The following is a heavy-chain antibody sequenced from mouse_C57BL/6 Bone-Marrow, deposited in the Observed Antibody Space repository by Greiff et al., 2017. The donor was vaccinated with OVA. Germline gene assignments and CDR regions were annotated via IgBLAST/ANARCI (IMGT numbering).Heavy chain of an antibody. CDR3: ARNGYYYGSSGDYAMDY. CDR1: GFSLTSYG. CDR2: IWSGGST. J-gene: IGHJ4*01. V-gene: IGHV2-2*02. Sequence: QVQLKESGPGLVQPSQSLSITCTVSGFSLTSYGVHWVRQSPGKGLEWLGVIWSGGSTDYNAAFISRLSISKDNSKSQVFFKMNSLQANDTAIYYCARNGYYYGSSGDYAMDYWGQGTSVTVSS. D-gene: IGHD1-1*01.